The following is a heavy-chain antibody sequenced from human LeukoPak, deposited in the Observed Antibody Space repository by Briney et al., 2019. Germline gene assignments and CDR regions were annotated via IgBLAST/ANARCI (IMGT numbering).Heavy chain of an antibody. Sequence: GGSLRLSCAASGFTFSSYWMSWVRQAPGKGLEWVANIKQDGSEKYYVDSVKGRFTISRDDAKNSLYLQMNSLRAEDTAVYYCAGEGDYYDSSDAFDIWGQGTMVTVSS. V-gene: IGHV3-7*01. J-gene: IGHJ3*02. CDR3: AGEGDYYDSSDAFDI. CDR2: IKQDGSEK. CDR1: GFTFSSYW. D-gene: IGHD3-22*01.